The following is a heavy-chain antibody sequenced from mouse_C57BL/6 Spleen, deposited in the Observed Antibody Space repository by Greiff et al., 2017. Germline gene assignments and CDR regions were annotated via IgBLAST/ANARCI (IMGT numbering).Heavy chain of an antibody. J-gene: IGHJ4*01. D-gene: IGHD2-4*01. CDR1: GFSLTSSG. CDR3: AKNDYDPYYYAMDY. V-gene: IGHV2-5*01. CDR2: IWRGGST. Sequence: VKLEESGPGLVQPSQSLSITCTVSGFSLTSSGVHWVRQSPGKGLEWLGVIWRGGSTDYNAAFMSRLSITKDNSKSQVFFKMNSLQADDTAIYYCAKNDYDPYYYAMDYWGQGTSVTVSS.